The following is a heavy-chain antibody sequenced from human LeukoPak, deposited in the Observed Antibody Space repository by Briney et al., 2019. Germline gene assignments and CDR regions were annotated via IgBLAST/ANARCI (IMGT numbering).Heavy chain of an antibody. CDR1: GFTFSTYA. V-gene: IGHV3-23*01. CDR2: ISGSVVTT. Sequence: GGSLRLSCAASGFTFSTYAMSWVRQAPGKGLEWVSAISGSVVTTYYADSVKGRFTISRDNSKNTLFLQMNSLRAEDTAVYYCAKGWDTVSVVVSYWGQGTLVTVSS. CDR3: AKGWDTVSVVVSY. D-gene: IGHD5-18*01. J-gene: IGHJ4*02.